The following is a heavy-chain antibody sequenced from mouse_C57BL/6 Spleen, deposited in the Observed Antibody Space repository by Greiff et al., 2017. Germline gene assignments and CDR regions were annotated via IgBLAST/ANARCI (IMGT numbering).Heavy chain of an antibody. D-gene: IGHD1-1*01. Sequence: QVQLKQPGAELVKPGASVKLSCKASGYTFTSYWMHWVKQRPGQGLEWIGMIHPNSGSTNYNEKFKSKATLTVDKSSSTAYMQLSSLTSEDSAVYYCARRRITTVVAPFDYWGQGTTLTVSS. V-gene: IGHV1-64*01. J-gene: IGHJ2*01. CDR3: ARRRITTVVAPFDY. CDR2: IHPNSGST. CDR1: GYTFTSYW.